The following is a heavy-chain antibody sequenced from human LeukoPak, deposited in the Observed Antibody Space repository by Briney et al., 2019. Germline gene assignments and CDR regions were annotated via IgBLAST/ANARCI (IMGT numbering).Heavy chain of an antibody. CDR1: GGSVSSGSYY. J-gene: IGHJ4*02. Sequence: PSETLSLTCTVSGGSVSSGSYYWSWIRQPPGKGLEWIGYIYYTGSTNYNPSLKSRVTISVDTSKNQFSLKLSSVTPADTAVYYCARLWFGELSRAFDYWGQGTLVTVSS. D-gene: IGHD3-10*01. CDR2: IYYTGST. V-gene: IGHV4-61*01. CDR3: ARLWFGELSRAFDY.